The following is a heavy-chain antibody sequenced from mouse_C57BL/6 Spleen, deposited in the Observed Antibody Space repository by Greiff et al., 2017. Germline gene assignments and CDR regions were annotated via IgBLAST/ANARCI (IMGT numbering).Heavy chain of an antibody. CDR3: ARQDSYYSNLDY. Sequence: EVQRVESGGGLVKPGGSLKLSCAASGFTFSSYAMSWVRQTPEKRLEWVATISDGGSYTYYPDNVKGRFTISRDNAKNNLYLQMSHLKSEDTAMYYCARQDSYYSNLDYWGQGTTLTVSS. D-gene: IGHD2-5*01. CDR2: ISDGGSYT. J-gene: IGHJ2*01. V-gene: IGHV5-4*01. CDR1: GFTFSSYA.